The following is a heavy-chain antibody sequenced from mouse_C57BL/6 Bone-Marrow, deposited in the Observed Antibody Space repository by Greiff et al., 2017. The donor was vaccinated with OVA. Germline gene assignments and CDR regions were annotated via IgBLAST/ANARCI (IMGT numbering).Heavy chain of an antibody. J-gene: IGHJ3*01. Sequence: QVHVKQPGAELVKPGASVKLSCKASGYTFTSYWMQWVKQRPGQGLEWIGEIDPSDSYTNYNQKFQGKATLTVDTSSSTAYMQLNSLTSEDSAVYYCASAVFAYWGQGTLVTVSA. V-gene: IGHV1-50*01. CDR1: GYTFTSYW. CDR2: IDPSDSYT. CDR3: ASAVFAY.